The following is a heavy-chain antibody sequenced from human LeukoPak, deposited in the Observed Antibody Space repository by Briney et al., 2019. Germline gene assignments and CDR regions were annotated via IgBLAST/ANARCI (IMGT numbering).Heavy chain of an antibody. D-gene: IGHD6-13*01. J-gene: IGHJ6*03. Sequence: ASVKVSCKASGYIFSSYYMYWVRQAPGQGLEWMGIINPSGGSIRYAQKFQGRVTMTRDTSTSTVYMELSSLRSEDTAVYYCAREWYSSSWYPYYMDVWGKGTTVTISS. V-gene: IGHV1-46*01. CDR2: INPSGGSI. CDR3: AREWYSSSWYPYYMDV. CDR1: GYIFSSYY.